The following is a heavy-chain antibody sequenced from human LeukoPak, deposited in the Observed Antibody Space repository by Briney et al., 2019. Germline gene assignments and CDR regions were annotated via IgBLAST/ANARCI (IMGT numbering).Heavy chain of an antibody. Sequence: SETLSLTCTVSGGSISTSNYYWGWIRQPPGKGLEWIGNIFYSGSTYYSPSLRSRVTISLDTSRNQFSLKLNSATAADTAVYYCAKSNGYGLVGIWGQGTMVTVSS. D-gene: IGHD3-10*01. CDR3: AKSNGYGLVGI. V-gene: IGHV4-39*07. J-gene: IGHJ3*02. CDR2: IFYSGST. CDR1: GGSISTSNYY.